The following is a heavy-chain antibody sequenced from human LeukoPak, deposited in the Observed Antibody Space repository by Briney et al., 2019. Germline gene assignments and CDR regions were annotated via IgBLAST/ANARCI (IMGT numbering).Heavy chain of an antibody. V-gene: IGHV7-4-1*02. CDR1: GYTFTSYA. J-gene: IGHJ6*02. CDR3: ASIAAAGTGYYYYYYGMDV. D-gene: IGHD6-13*01. CDR2: INTNTGNP. Sequence: ASVKVSCKASGYTFTSYAMNWVRQAPGQGLEWMGWINTNTGNPTYAQGFTGRFVFSLDTSVSTAYLQISSLKAEDTAVYYCASIAAAGTGYYYYYYGMDVWGQGTTVTVSS.